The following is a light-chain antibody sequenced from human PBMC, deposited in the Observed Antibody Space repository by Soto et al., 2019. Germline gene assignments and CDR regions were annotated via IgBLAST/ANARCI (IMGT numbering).Light chain of an antibody. J-gene: IGLJ1*01. CDR1: SSDVGGYNF. CDR2: EVS. CDR3: SSYTITTALV. V-gene: IGLV2-14*01. Sequence: ALTQPASVSGSPGQSITISCTGTSSDVGGYNFVSWYQQHPGKAPKLMISEVSNRPSGVSNRFSGSKSGNTASLTISGLQTEDEAYYYCSSYTITTALVFGSGTKVTVL.